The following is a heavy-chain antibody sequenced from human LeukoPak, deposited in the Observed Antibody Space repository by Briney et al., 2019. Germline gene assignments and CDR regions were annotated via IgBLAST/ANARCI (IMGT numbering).Heavy chain of an antibody. V-gene: IGHV3-43D*03. D-gene: IGHD3-16*01. J-gene: IGHJ3*02. CDR3: AKGGGATRFDAFDI. CDR1: GFTFDDYA. Sequence: GGSLRLSCAASGFTFDDYAMHWVRQAPGKGLQWVSFISWDGDSTYYADSVKGRFTISRDNSKNSLYLQMNSLRAEGTAFYYCAKGGGATRFDAFDIWGQGTVVTVSS. CDR2: ISWDGDST.